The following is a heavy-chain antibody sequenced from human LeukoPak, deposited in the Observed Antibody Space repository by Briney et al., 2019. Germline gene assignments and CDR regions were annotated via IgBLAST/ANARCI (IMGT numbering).Heavy chain of an antibody. D-gene: IGHD2/OR15-2a*01. CDR1: GFTFSSYG. Sequence: PEGPLRLSCAASGFTFSSYGMHWVRQAPRKGLEWVAVIWYDGSNRYYPDSVQGRFTISRDNSKNTLYLQVNSLRAEDTAVYYCARDRSMSGWYIDLWGRGTLVTVSS. V-gene: IGHV3-33*01. CDR2: IWYDGSNR. J-gene: IGHJ2*01. CDR3: ARDRSMSGWYIDL.